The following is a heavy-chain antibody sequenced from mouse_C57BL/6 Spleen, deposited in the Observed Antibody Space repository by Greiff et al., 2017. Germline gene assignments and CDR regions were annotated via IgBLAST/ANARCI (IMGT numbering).Heavy chain of an antibody. J-gene: IGHJ3*01. V-gene: IGHV1-50*01. CDR2: IDPSDSYT. D-gene: IGHD2-3*01. CDR3: ARGDGYYVWFAY. CDR1: GYTFTSYW. Sequence: QVQLQQPGAELVKPGASVKLSCKASGYTFTSYWMQWVKQRPGQGLEWIGEIDPSDSYTNYNQKFKGKATLTVDTSSSTAYMQLSSLTSEDSAVYYCARGDGYYVWFAYWGQGTLVTVSA.